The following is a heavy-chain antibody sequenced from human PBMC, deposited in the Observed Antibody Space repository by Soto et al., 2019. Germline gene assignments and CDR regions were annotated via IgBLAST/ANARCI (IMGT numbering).Heavy chain of an antibody. V-gene: IGHV4-34*01. Sequence: SETLSLTCAVYGGSFSGYYWSWIRQPPGKGLEWIGEINHSGSTNYNPSLKSRVTISVDTSKNQFSLKLSSVTAADTAVYYCARADCGSTSCYRENYYYGMDVWGQGTTVTVSS. J-gene: IGHJ6*02. CDR2: INHSGST. CDR3: ARADCGSTSCYRENYYYGMDV. D-gene: IGHD2-2*02. CDR1: GGSFSGYY.